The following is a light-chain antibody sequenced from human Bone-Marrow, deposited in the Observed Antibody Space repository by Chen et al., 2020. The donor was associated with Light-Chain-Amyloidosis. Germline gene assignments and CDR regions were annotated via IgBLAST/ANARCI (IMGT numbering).Light chain of an antibody. CDR1: SSDAGHYNL. Sequence: QSALTQPASVSGSPGQSIPIPCTGTSSDAGHYNLVSWYQQHPGKAPKLIFYEVTKRPSGVSTRFSGSEAGNTASLTSSGRQAEDESHYYCCSYAGLYTLAFGGGTKLPV. CDR3: CSYAGLYTLA. V-gene: IGLV2-23*02. J-gene: IGLJ2*01. CDR2: EVT.